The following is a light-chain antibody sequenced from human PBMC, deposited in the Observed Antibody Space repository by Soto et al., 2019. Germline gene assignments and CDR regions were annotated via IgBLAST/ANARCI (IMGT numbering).Light chain of an antibody. CDR3: QQYNSYSKT. Sequence: DIHMTQSPSTLSGSVGDRVTITCRASQTISSWLAWYQQKPGKAPNLLIYAASSLETGVPSRFSGSGSGTEFTLSISSLQPDDSASYYCQQYNSYSKTFGQGTKVDIK. CDR2: AAS. J-gene: IGKJ1*01. V-gene: IGKV1-5*01. CDR1: QTISSW.